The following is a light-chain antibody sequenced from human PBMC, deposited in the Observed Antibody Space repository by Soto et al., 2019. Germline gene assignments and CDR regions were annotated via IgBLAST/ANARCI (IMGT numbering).Light chain of an antibody. CDR3: HQYDSWPET. CDR1: QSVGSN. J-gene: IGKJ1*01. Sequence: EIVMTQSPVTLSVSPGERGTLSCRASQSVGSNLAWYQQRCGQPPRLLVFGASTRATGIPARFSGSGSGTEFTLTISSLQSEVFAVYYCHQYDSWPETFGQGTKVESK. V-gene: IGKV3-15*01. CDR2: GAS.